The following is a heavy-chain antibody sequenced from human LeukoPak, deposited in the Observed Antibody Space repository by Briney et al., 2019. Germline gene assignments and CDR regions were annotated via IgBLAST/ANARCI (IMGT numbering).Heavy chain of an antibody. CDR2: ISYDGSNK. J-gene: IGHJ6*02. Sequence: PGRSLRPSCAASGFTFSSYGMHWVRQAPGKGLEWVAVISYDGSNKYYADSVKGRFTISRDNSKNTLYLQMNSLRAEDTAVYYCAKARAKDRATVSDFRKSYYYYGMDVWGQGTTVTVSS. D-gene: IGHD4-11*01. V-gene: IGHV3-30*18. CDR3: AKARAKDRATVSDFRKSYYYYGMDV. CDR1: GFTFSSYG.